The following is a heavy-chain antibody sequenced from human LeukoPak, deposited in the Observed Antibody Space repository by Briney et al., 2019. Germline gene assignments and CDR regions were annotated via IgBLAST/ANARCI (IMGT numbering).Heavy chain of an antibody. Sequence: ASVKVSCKVSGYTLTELSMHWVRQAPGKGLEWMGGFDPEDGETIYAQKFQGRVTMTEDTSTDTAYMELSSLRSEDTAVYYCATAFPSTSSGDIVVVVAATRTYYYYYGMDVWGQGTTVTVSS. CDR3: ATAFPSTSSGDIVVVVAATRTYYYYYGMDV. J-gene: IGHJ6*02. CDR2: FDPEDGET. V-gene: IGHV1-24*01. D-gene: IGHD2-15*01. CDR1: GYTLTELS.